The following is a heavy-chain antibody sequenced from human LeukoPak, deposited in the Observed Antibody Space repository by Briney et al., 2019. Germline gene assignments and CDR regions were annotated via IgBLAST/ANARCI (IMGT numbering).Heavy chain of an antibody. J-gene: IGHJ3*02. CDR3: AKDSQLRVRGVIRAAFDT. Sequence: PGGSLRLSCAASGFTFDDYAMHWVRQAPGKGLEWVSGISWNSGSIGYADSVKGRFTISRDNAKNSLYLQMNSLRAEDTALYYCAKDSQLRVRGVIRAAFDTWGQGTMVTVSS. D-gene: IGHD3-10*01. CDR1: GFTFDDYA. CDR2: ISWNSGSI. V-gene: IGHV3-9*01.